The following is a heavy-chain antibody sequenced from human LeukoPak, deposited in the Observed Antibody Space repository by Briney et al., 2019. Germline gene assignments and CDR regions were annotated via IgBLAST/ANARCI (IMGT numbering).Heavy chain of an antibody. V-gene: IGHV7-4-1*02. J-gene: IGHJ3*02. Sequence: ASVKVSCKASGYTFTSYAMNWVRQAPGQGLEWMGWINTNTGNPTYAQGFTGRFVFSLDTSVSTAYLQISSLKAEDTAVYYCARTYSGSYNDASDIWGQGTMVTVSS. CDR3: ARTYSGSYNDASDI. D-gene: IGHD1-26*01. CDR1: GYTFTSYA. CDR2: INTNTGNP.